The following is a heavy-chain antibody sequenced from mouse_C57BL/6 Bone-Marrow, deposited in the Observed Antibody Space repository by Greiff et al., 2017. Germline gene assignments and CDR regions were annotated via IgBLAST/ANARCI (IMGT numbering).Heavy chain of an antibody. D-gene: IGHD2-4*01. CDR1: GFSLTSYG. Sequence: VKLMESGPGLVAPSQSLSITCTVSGFSLTSYGVHWVRQPPGKGLEWLVVIWSDGSTTNNSALKSRLSISKDNAKSQVFLKMNSLQTDDTAMYYWARDGYYDYGGDCWYLDVWGTGTTVTVSS. V-gene: IGHV2-6*03. J-gene: IGHJ1*03. CDR2: IWSDGST. CDR3: ARDGYYDYGGDCWYLDV.